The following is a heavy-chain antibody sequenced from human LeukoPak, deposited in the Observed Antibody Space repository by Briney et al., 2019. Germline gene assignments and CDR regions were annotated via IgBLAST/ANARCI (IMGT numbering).Heavy chain of an antibody. CDR2: LFHSGNT. J-gene: IGHJ4*02. D-gene: IGHD3-10*01. CDR1: GSSISSGYY. Sequence: ETLSLTCTVSGSSISSGYYWGWIRQPPGKGLEWIASLFHSGNTYYNPSLKSRVTISVDTSKNQFSLKLSSLTAADTAVYYCARDFSYHVSGSYSHFDCWGQGILVTVSS. CDR3: ARDFSYHVSGSYSHFDC. V-gene: IGHV4-38-2*02.